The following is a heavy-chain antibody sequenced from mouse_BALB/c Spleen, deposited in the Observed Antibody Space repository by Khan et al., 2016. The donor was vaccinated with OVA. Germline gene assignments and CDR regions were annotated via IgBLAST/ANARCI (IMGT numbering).Heavy chain of an antibody. CDR3: AREAYRYDEYYFAY. Sequence: EVELVESGGGSVKPGGSLKLSCEVSGFTFSSYVMSWIRQTPEKRLEWVASISSSGSTYYPDSVKGRFTISRDNDRNVVYLQMSSLRSEDMAMYYCAREAYRYDEYYFAYWGQGTTLTVSS. CDR1: GFTFSSYV. J-gene: IGHJ2*01. D-gene: IGHD2-14*01. CDR2: ISSSGST. V-gene: IGHV5-6-5*01.